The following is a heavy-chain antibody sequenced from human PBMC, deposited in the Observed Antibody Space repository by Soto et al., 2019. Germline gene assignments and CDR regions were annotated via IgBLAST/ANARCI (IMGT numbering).Heavy chain of an antibody. CDR1: GYSFTSYA. Sequence: QVQLVQSGAEVKTPRASVKVSCKASGYSFTSYAISWVRQAPGQGLEWMGWISAYNGNTNYAQKLQGRVTITTDTSTSTAYIELRSLRSHDTDLYYCARDNGFGESDVWGQGTTVTVSS. V-gene: IGHV1-18*01. CDR2: ISAYNGNT. J-gene: IGHJ6*02. D-gene: IGHD3-10*01. CDR3: ARDNGFGESDV.